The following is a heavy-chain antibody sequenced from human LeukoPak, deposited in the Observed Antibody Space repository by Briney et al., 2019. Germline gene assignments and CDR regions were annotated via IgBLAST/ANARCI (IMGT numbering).Heavy chain of an antibody. CDR3: ARYHLYDYGDYLMWFDP. CDR1: GYTFTSYG. CDR2: ISAYNGNT. V-gene: IGHV1-18*01. D-gene: IGHD4-17*01. Sequence: ASVKVSCKASGYTFTSYGISWVRQAPGQGLEWMGWISAYNGNTNYEQKPQDRVTMTTDNSTSTAYMELRSLRSDDTAVYYCARYHLYDYGDYLMWFDPWGQGTLVTVSS. J-gene: IGHJ5*02.